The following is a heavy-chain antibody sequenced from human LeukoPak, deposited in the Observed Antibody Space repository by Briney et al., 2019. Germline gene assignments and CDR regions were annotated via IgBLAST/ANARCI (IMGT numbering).Heavy chain of an antibody. Sequence: SETLSPTCTVSGGSISSSSYYWGWIRQPPGKGLEWIGSIYYSGSTYYNPSLKSRVTISVDTSKNQFSLKLSSVTAADTAVYYCARNFCSRTSCYRAFDIWGQGTMVTVSS. D-gene: IGHD2-2*01. CDR3: ARNFCSRTSCYRAFDI. CDR2: IYYSGST. J-gene: IGHJ3*02. CDR1: GGSISSSSYY. V-gene: IGHV4-39*07.